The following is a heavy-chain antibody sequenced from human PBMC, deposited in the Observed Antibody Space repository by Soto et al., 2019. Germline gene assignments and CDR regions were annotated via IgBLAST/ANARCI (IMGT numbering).Heavy chain of an antibody. V-gene: IGHV1-69*02. CDR2: IIPYLSVS. CDR3: ATSFGSGYRAFDY. CDR1: GDTFNFYT. D-gene: IGHD3-10*01. J-gene: IGHJ4*02. Sequence: QVQLVQSGAEVKKPGSSLRVSCKASGDTFNFYTINWVRQAPGLGLEWLGRIIPYLSVSNYAQKIQGRVTINADKSTNTAYMEVRSLRSEDTAMYYCATSFGSGYRAFDYWGQGALVTVSS.